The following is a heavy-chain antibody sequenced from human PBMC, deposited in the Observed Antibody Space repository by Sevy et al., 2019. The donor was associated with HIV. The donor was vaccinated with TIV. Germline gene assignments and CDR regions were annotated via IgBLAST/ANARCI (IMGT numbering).Heavy chain of an antibody. Sequence: ASVKVSCKASGYTFTGYYMHWVRQAPGQGLEWMGWINPNSGGTKYAQKFQGRVTMTRDTSISTAYMELSRLGSDDTAVYYCARGDYGGKSIDYWGQGTLVTVSS. CDR1: GYTFTGYY. D-gene: IGHD4-17*01. CDR3: ARGDYGGKSIDY. J-gene: IGHJ4*02. CDR2: INPNSGGT. V-gene: IGHV1-2*02.